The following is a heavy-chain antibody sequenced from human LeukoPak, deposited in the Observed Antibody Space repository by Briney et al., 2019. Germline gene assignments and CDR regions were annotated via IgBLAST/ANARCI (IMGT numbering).Heavy chain of an antibody. J-gene: IGHJ4*02. CDR2: ISGSGGST. V-gene: IGHV3-23*01. D-gene: IGHD6-6*01. Sequence: GGSLRLSCAASGFTFSSYAMSWVRQAPGKGLDWVSAISGSGGSTYYADSVKGRFTISRDNSKNTLYLQMNSLRAEDTAVYYCAKDRGIAARPTYFDYWGQGTLVTVSS. CDR3: AKDRGIAARPTYFDY. CDR1: GFTFSSYA.